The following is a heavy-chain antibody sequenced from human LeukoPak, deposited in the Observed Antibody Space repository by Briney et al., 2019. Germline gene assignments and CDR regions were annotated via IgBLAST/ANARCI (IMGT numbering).Heavy chain of an antibody. J-gene: IGHJ4*02. CDR2: IYYSGST. D-gene: IGHD6-19*01. CDR3: ASWGSGWSSFDY. CDR1: GGSISSSSYY. Sequence: PSETLSLTCTVSGGSISSSSYYWGWIRQPPGKGLEWIGSIYYSGSTYYNPSLKSRVTISVDRSENQFSLKLSSVTAADTAVYYCASWGSGWSSFDYWGQGTLVTVSS. V-gene: IGHV4-39*07.